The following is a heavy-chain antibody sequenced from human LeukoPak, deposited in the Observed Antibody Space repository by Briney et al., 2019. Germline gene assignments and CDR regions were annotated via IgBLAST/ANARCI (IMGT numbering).Heavy chain of an antibody. Sequence: GGSLRLSCAASGFTFSSYAMSWVRQAPGKGLEWVSVIYSGGSTYYADSVKGRFTISRDNSKNTLYLQMNSLRAEDTAVYYCARDLSSRHYGMDVWGQGTTVTVSS. CDR1: GFTFSSYA. J-gene: IGHJ6*02. CDR2: IYSGGST. CDR3: ARDLSSRHYGMDV. V-gene: IGHV3-66*01.